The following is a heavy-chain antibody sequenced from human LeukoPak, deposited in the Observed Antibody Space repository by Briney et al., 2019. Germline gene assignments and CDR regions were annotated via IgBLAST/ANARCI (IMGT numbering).Heavy chain of an antibody. J-gene: IGHJ3*02. CDR1: GGSFSGYY. Sequence: SETLSLTCAVYGGSFSGYYWSWIRQPPGKGLEWIGEINHSGSTNYNPSLKSRVTISVDTSKNQFSLKLSSVTAADTAVYYCARYDFWSGLDAFDIWGQGTMVTVSS. D-gene: IGHD3-3*01. CDR2: INHSGST. V-gene: IGHV4-34*01. CDR3: ARYDFWSGLDAFDI.